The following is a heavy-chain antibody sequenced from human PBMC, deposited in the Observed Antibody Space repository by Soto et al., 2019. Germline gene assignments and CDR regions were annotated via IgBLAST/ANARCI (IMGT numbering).Heavy chain of an antibody. V-gene: IGHV3-30-3*01. CDR3: ARDASVSRGYDFWSGYHHYYYYGMDV. J-gene: IGHJ6*02. CDR1: GFTFSSYA. Sequence: QPGGSLRLSCAASGFTFSSYAMHWVRQAPGKGLEWVAVISYDGSNKYYADSVKGRFTISRDNSKNTLYLQMNSLRAEDTAVYYCARDASVSRGYDFWSGYHHYYYYGMDVWGQGTTVTVSS. CDR2: ISYDGSNK. D-gene: IGHD3-3*01.